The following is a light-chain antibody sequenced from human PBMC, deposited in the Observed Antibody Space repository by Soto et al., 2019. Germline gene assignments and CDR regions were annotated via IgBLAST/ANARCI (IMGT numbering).Light chain of an antibody. CDR3: QQYKSYSRT. J-gene: IGKJ1*01. CDR2: MAS. V-gene: IGKV1-5*03. CDR1: QSISSW. Sequence: DIQMTQSPSTLSASVGDRVTITCRASQSISSWLAWYQQKPGKVPKLLIYMASSLESGVPSRFSGSGPETEFTLTISSLQPDDFATYYCQQYKSYSRTFGQGTKVEIK.